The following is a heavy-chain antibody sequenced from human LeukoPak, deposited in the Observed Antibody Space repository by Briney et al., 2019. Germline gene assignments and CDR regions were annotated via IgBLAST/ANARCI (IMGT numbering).Heavy chain of an antibody. Sequence: ASVKVSCKASGYTFTSYDINWVRQATGQGLEWMGWMNPNSGNTGYAQKFQGRVTITRNTSISTAYMELSSLRSEDTAVYYCARGQGYCSSTSCYEFDYWGQGTLVTVSS. V-gene: IGHV1-8*03. CDR2: MNPNSGNT. CDR3: ARGQGYCSSTSCYEFDY. CDR1: GYTFTSYD. D-gene: IGHD2-2*01. J-gene: IGHJ4*02.